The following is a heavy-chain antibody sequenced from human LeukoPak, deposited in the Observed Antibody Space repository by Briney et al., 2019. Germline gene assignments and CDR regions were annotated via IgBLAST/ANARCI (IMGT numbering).Heavy chain of an antibody. D-gene: IGHD4-17*01. J-gene: IGHJ4*02. Sequence: PGGSLRLSCAASGFTFSSYGMHWVRQAPGKGLEWVAFIRYDGSNKYYADSVKGRFTISRDNSKNTVYLQMNSLRAEDTAVYYCAKASTVTRENYFDYWGQGTLVTVSS. CDR3: AKASTVTRENYFDY. CDR2: IRYDGSNK. V-gene: IGHV3-30*02. CDR1: GFTFSSYG.